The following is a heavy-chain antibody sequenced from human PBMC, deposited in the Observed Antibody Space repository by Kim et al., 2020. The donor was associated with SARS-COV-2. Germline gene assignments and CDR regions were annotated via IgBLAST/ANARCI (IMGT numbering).Heavy chain of an antibody. J-gene: IGHJ4*02. D-gene: IGHD2-15*01. CDR1: GYTFTSYY. CDR3: ARDRGYCSGGSCPTSPGNY. Sequence: ASVKVSCKASGYTFTSYYMHWVRQAPGQGLEGMGIINPSGGSTSYAQKFQGRVTMTRDTSTSTVYMELSSLRSEDTAVYYCARDRGYCSGGSCPTSPGNYCGQGTLAIVSS. V-gene: IGHV1-46*01. CDR2: INPSGGST.